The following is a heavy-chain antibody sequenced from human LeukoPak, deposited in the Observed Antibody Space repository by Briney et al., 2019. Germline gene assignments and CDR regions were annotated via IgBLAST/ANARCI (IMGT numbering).Heavy chain of an antibody. D-gene: IGHD6-13*01. Sequence: SETLSLTCTVSGGSISSGGYYWSWIQQPPGKGLEWIGYIYHSGNTYYNPSLKSRVTISVDRSKSQFSLKLTSVTAADTAVYYCARALIAAAAPYYFDYWGQGTLVTVSS. CDR1: GGSISSGGYY. J-gene: IGHJ4*02. CDR2: IYHSGNT. CDR3: ARALIAAAAPYYFDY. V-gene: IGHV4-30-2*01.